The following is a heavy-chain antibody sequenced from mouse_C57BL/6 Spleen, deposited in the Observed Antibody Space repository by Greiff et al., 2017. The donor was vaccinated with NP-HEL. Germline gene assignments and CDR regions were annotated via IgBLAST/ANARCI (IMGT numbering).Heavy chain of an antibody. CDR1: GYSFTSYY. D-gene: IGHD1-1*01. CDR3: ARSGYYGSSYSWFAY. J-gene: IGHJ3*01. CDR2: IYPGSGNT. Sequence: QVQLQQSGPELVKPGASVKISCKASGYSFTSYYIHWVKQRPGQGLEWIGWIYPGSGNTKYNEKFKGKATLTADTSSSTAYMQLSSLTSEDSAVYYCARSGYYGSSYSWFAYWGQGTLVTVSA. V-gene: IGHV1-66*01.